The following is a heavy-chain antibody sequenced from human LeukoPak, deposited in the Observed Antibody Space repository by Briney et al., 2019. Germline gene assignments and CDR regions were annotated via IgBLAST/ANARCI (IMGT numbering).Heavy chain of an antibody. CDR3: ARDLAYYDSTD. CDR2: IYSGGST. J-gene: IGHJ4*02. V-gene: IGHV3-66*01. CDR1: GFTVSSNY. D-gene: IGHD3-22*01. Sequence: GGSLRLSCAASGFTVSSNYMSWVRQAPGKGLEWVSVIYSGGSTYYADSVKGRFTISRDNSKNTLYLQMNSLRAEDTAVYYCARDLAYYDSTDWGQGTLVTVSS.